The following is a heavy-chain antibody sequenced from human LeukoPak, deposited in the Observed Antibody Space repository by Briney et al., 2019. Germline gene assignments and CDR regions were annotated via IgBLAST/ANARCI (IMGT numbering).Heavy chain of an antibody. J-gene: IGHJ6*03. D-gene: IGHD3-22*01. CDR3: ARAYYDSSGYYRYYYYMDV. CDR2: IYTSGST. V-gene: IGHV4-59*10. CDR1: GGSFSGYY. Sequence: PSETLSLTCAVYGGSFSGYYWSWIRQPAGTGLEWIGRIYTSGSTIYNPSLKSRVTMSVDTSKNQFSLRLNSVTAADTAVYYCARAYYDSSGYYRYYYYMDVWGKGTTVTVSS.